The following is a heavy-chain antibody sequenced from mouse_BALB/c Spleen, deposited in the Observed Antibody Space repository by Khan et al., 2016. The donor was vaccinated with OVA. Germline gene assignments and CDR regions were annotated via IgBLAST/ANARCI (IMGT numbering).Heavy chain of an antibody. CDR2: ISYSGTT. D-gene: IGHD1-1*01. Sequence: EVQLQESGPGLVKPSQSLSLTCTVTGYSITSNYAWNWIRQFPGNKLEWMGYISYSGTTSYNPSIKSRITITRDTSKNKFFLQLNAVTTEDTATYYCARGNYYGYAMDYWGQGTSVTVSS. CDR3: ARGNYYGYAMDY. V-gene: IGHV3-2*02. J-gene: IGHJ4*01. CDR1: GYSITSNYA.